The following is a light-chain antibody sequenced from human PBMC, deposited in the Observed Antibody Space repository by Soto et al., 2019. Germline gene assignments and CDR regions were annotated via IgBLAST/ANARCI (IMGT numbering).Light chain of an antibody. CDR2: AAS. Sequence: DIQMTQSPSSLSASVGDRVTITCRASQTISMYLNWYQQKPGKAPILLISAASSLESGVPSRFSGSRSGTEFILPISRLQPEDCATYYCQQSYSTPPLTFGGGTKVEIK. CDR3: QQSYSTPPLT. CDR1: QTISMY. J-gene: IGKJ4*01. V-gene: IGKV1-39*01.